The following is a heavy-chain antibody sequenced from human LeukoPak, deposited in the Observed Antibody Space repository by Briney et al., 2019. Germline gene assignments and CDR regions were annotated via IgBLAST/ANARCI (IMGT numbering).Heavy chain of an antibody. D-gene: IGHD2-2*01. CDR1: GFTFGDYA. Sequence: PGGSLRLSCTASGFTFGDYAMSWVRQAPGKGLEWVGFIRSKAYGGTTEYAASVKGRFTISRDDSKSIAYLQMNSLKTKDTAVYYCSIVVVPAAQSLDYWGQGTLVTVSS. J-gene: IGHJ4*02. V-gene: IGHV3-49*04. CDR3: SIVVVPAAQSLDY. CDR2: IRSKAYGGTT.